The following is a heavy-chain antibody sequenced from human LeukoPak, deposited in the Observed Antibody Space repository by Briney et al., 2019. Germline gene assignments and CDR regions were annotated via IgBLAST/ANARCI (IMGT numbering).Heavy chain of an antibody. CDR1: EFIFSNYV. D-gene: IGHD2-21*02. J-gene: IGHJ3*02. V-gene: IGHV3-30*04. Sequence: GGSLRLSCAASEFIFSNYVMHWVRQAPGKGLEWVAVISKDGSKTYYADSVKGRFTISRDNAKNSLYLQMNSLRAEDTAVYYCARAGYCGGDCYPSDAFDIWGQGTMVTVSS. CDR3: ARAGYCGGDCYPSDAFDI. CDR2: ISKDGSKT.